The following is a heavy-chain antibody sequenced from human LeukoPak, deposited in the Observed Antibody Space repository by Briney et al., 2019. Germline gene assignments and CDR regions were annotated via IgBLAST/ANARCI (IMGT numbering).Heavy chain of an antibody. CDR3: ARVDHYFDY. J-gene: IGHJ4*02. CDR1: GFTFPSYA. CDR2: ISNSGGST. V-gene: IGHV3-23*01. Sequence: GGSLRLSCAASGFTFPSYAMSWVRQAPGKGLEWVSVISNSGGSTWYADSVKGRFTISRDNSKNTLYLQMNSLRAEDTAVYYCARVDHYFDYWGQGTLVTVSS.